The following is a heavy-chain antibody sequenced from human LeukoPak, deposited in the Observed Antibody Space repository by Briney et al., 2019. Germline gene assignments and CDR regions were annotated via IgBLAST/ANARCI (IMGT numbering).Heavy chain of an antibody. J-gene: IGHJ4*02. D-gene: IGHD3-22*01. CDR3: ARDPPSPDYYDSSEDY. V-gene: IGHV3-66*01. Sequence: GGSLRLSYAASGFTVSSNYMSWVRQAPGKGLEWVSVIYSGGSTYYADSVKGRFTISRDNSKNTLYLQMNSLRAEDTAVYYCARDPPSPDYYDSSEDYWGQGTLVTVSS. CDR2: IYSGGST. CDR1: GFTVSSNY.